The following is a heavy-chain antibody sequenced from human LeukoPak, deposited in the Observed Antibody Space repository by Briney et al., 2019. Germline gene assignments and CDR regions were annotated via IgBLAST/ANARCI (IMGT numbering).Heavy chain of an antibody. D-gene: IGHD5-18*01. Sequence: GGSLRLSCAASGFTFSSYAMHWVRQAPGKGLEYVSAISSNGGSTYYAYSVKGRFTISRDNSKNTLYLQMGSLRAEDMAVYYCARGYSYGFADYWGQGTLVTVSS. CDR2: ISSNGGST. J-gene: IGHJ4*02. CDR1: GFTFSSYA. CDR3: ARGYSYGFADY. V-gene: IGHV3-64*01.